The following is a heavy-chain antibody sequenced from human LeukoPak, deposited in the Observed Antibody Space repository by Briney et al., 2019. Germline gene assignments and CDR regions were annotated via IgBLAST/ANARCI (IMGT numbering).Heavy chain of an antibody. D-gene: IGHD2-2*01. J-gene: IGHJ6*02. Sequence: WSWIRQXPGKGVEWSGEINHSGSTNYNPSLKSRVTISVDTSKNQFSLKLSSVTAADTAVYYCARGRTNLDCSSTSCQYYYYYYGMDVWGQGTTVTVSS. CDR3: ARGRTNLDCSSTSCQYYYYYYGMDV. V-gene: IGHV4-34*01. CDR2: INHSGST.